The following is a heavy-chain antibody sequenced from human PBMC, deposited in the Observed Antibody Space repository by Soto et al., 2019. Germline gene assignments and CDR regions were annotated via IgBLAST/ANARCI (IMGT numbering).Heavy chain of an antibody. CDR3: ARGEGHCSGGTCYRWFDP. CDR2: INAGNGNT. D-gene: IGHD2-15*01. J-gene: IGHJ5*02. V-gene: IGHV1-3*01. Sequence: ASVKVSCKASGYTFTKYAMHWVRQAPGQRLEWMGWINAGNGNTKYSQKFQGRVTITRDTSATTAYMELSSLRSEDTAVYYCARGEGHCSGGTCYRWFDPWGQGTLVTVSS. CDR1: GYTFTKYA.